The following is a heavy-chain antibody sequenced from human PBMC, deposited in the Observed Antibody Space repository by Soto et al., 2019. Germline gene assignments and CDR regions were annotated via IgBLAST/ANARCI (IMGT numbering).Heavy chain of an antibody. D-gene: IGHD6-6*01. CDR1: GFTFSSYA. CDR2: ISYDGSNK. CDR3: ARMYSSSFWDYYYYGMDV. J-gene: IGHJ6*02. Sequence: QVQLVESGGGVVQPGRSLRLSCAASGFTFSSYAMHWVRQAPGKGLEWVAVISYDGSNKYYADSVKGRFTISRDNSKNTLYLQMNSLRAEDTAVYYCARMYSSSFWDYYYYGMDVWGQGTTVTVSS. V-gene: IGHV3-30-3*01.